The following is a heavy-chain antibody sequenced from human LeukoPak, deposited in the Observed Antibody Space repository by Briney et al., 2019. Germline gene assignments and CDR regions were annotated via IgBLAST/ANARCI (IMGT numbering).Heavy chain of an antibody. J-gene: IGHJ4*02. D-gene: IGHD3-3*01. CDR1: GFTFSSYS. CDR2: ISSSSSTI. CDR3: ARELLDFDY. V-gene: IGHV3-48*04. Sequence: PGGSLRLSCAASGFTFSSYSMNWVRQAPGKGLEWVSYISSSSSTIYYADSVKGRFTISRDNAKNSLYLQMNSLRAEDTAVYYCARELLDFDYWGQGTLVTVSS.